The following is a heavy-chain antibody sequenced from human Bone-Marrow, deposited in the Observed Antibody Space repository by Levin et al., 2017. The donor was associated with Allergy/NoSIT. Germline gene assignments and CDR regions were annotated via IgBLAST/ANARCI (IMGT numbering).Heavy chain of an antibody. CDR2: IKAGDDTT. CDR3: ARETRDDYWFDP. CDR1: VYISTKDH. Sequence: GESLKISCKASVYISTKDHMHWVRQAPGQGLEWVAIIKAGDDTTIYAQKFQGRVTVTRDTSTGTVYMDMSSLRSEDTAIYYCARETRDDYWFDPWGQGTLVTVSS. V-gene: IGHV1-46*01. D-gene: IGHD2-21*02. J-gene: IGHJ5*02.